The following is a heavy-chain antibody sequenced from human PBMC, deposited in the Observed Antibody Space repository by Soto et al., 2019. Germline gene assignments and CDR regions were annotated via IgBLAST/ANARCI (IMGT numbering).Heavy chain of an antibody. CDR1: GFTFRTYT. CDR3: AKGGDYWSGFSPD. D-gene: IGHD3-3*01. Sequence: GGSLRLSCISSGFTFRTYTMNWVRQAPGKGLEWVSGIRGFSPYTFYAESVKGRFTISRDNAKNTLFLQMNSLTDEDTAVYYCAKGGDYWSGFSPDWGQGTLVTVSS. V-gene: IGHV3-21*04. J-gene: IGHJ4*02. CDR2: IRGFSPYT.